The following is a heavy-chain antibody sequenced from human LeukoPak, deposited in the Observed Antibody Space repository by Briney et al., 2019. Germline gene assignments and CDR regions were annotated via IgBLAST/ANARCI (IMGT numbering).Heavy chain of an antibody. CDR3: ARSGSAYDYPFDY. CDR2: IYYSGST. J-gene: IGHJ4*02. Sequence: PSETLSLTCTVSGGSISSGGYYWSWIRQHPGKGLEWIGYIYYSGSTYYNPSLKSRVTISVDTSKNQFSLKLSSVTAADTAVYYCARSGSAYDYPFDYWGQGALVTVSS. D-gene: IGHD5-12*01. CDR1: GGSISSGGYY. V-gene: IGHV4-31*03.